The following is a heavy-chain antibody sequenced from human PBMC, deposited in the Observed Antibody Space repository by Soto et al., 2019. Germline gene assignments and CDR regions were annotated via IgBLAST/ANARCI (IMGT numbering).Heavy chain of an antibody. CDR3: ARVNVAYYDFWSGPQAWFDP. V-gene: IGHV1-2*02. D-gene: IGHD3-3*01. J-gene: IGHJ5*02. CDR1: GYTFTGYY. CDR2: INSNSGGT. Sequence: ASVKVSCKSSGYTFTGYYMHWVRQAPGQGLEWMGWINSNSGGTNYAQKFQGRVTMTRDTSISTAYMELSRLRSYDTAVYYCARVNVAYYDFWSGPQAWFDPWGQGTLVIVS.